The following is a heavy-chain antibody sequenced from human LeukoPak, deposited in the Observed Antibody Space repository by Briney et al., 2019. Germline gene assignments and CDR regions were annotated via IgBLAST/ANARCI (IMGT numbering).Heavy chain of an antibody. CDR1: GFTFSSYG. V-gene: IGHV3-30*18. CDR2: ISYDGSNK. CDR3: AKGGYDFWSGYFGYYYYYGMDV. J-gene: IGHJ6*02. D-gene: IGHD3-3*01. Sequence: PGGSLRLSCAASGFTFSSYGMHWVRQAPGKGLEWVAVISYDGSNKYYADSVKGRFTISRDNSKNTLYLQMNSLRAEDTAVYYCAKGGYDFWSGYFGYYYYYGMDVWGQGTTVTVSS.